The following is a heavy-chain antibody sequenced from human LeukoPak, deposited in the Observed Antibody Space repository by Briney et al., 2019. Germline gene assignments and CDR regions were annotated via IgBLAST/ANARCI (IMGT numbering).Heavy chain of an antibody. CDR2: INHSGST. CDR3: ARRYGSISGYFDY. CDR1: GGSLRGYY. V-gene: IGHV4-34*01. Sequence: SETLSLTCAVYGGSLRGYYWSWIRQPPGKGLEWIGEINHSGSTNYNPSLKSRVTISVDTSKNQFSLKLSSVTAADTAVYYCARRYGSISGYFDYWGQGTLVTVSS. D-gene: IGHD3-10*01. J-gene: IGHJ4*02.